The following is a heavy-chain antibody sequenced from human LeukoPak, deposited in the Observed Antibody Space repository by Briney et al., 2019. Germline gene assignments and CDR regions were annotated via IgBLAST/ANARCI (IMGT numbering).Heavy chain of an antibody. CDR3: TRGAAGGTLSDY. D-gene: IGHD6-13*01. Sequence: PGGSLRLSCAASGFTVSSNYMSWVRQAPGKGLEWVSLTYSGGSTFYADSVKGRFTISRENSKNTLYLQMNSLRAEDTAIYYCTRGAAGGTLSDYWGQGTLVTVSS. CDR1: GFTVSSNY. CDR2: TYSGGST. J-gene: IGHJ4*02. V-gene: IGHV3-66*01.